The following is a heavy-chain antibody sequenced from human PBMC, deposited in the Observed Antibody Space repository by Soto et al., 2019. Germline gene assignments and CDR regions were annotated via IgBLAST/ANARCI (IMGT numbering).Heavy chain of an antibody. CDR1: GFTFSSYA. Sequence: PGGSLRLSCAASGFTFSSYAMHWVRQAPGKGLEWVAVISSDGSNKYYADSVKGRFTISRDTPKNKLYLQMNSLRAEDTAVYYCARGPSGLTRFDYWGQGTLVTVSS. J-gene: IGHJ4*02. CDR2: ISSDGSNK. CDR3: ARGPSGLTRFDY. D-gene: IGHD3-3*01. V-gene: IGHV3-30-3*01.